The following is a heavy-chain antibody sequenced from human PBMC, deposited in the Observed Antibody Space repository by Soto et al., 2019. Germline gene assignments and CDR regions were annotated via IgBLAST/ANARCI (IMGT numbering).Heavy chain of an antibody. D-gene: IGHD5-12*01. V-gene: IGHV3-48*03. CDR3: ATQFERWLQDHFFDY. CDR2: ISSSGSTI. CDR1: GFTFSSYE. Sequence: GGSLRLSCAASGFTFSSYEMNWVRQAPGKGLEWVSYISSSGSTIYYADSVKGRFTISRDNAKNSLYLQMNSLRAEDTAVYYCATQFERWLQDHFFDYWGHGTLVTVSS. J-gene: IGHJ4*01.